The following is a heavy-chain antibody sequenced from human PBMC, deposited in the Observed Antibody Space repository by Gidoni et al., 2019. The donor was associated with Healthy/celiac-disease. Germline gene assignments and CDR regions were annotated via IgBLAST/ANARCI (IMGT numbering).Heavy chain of an antibody. V-gene: IGHV3-20*04. CDR3: ARDRSLAAAGTRLYNWFDP. Sequence: EVQLVESGGGVVRPGGSLRLSCAASGFTFDDYGMSWVRQAPGKGLGWVSGINWNGGSTGYADSVKGRFTISRDNAKNSLYLQMNSLRAEDTALYYCARDRSLAAAGTRLYNWFDPWGQGTLVTVSS. J-gene: IGHJ5*02. D-gene: IGHD6-13*01. CDR1: GFTFDDYG. CDR2: INWNGGST.